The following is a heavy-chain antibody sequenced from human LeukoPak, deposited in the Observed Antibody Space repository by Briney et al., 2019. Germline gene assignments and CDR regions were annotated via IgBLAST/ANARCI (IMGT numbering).Heavy chain of an antibody. CDR2: IYSGGST. Sequence: GGSLRLSCAASGFTVSSNYMSWVRQAPGKGLEWVSVIYSGGSTYYADSVKGRFTISRDNSKNTLYLQMDSLRAEDTAVYYCATSHLNDFWSGYSYYFDYWGQGTLVTVSS. J-gene: IGHJ4*02. V-gene: IGHV3-53*01. D-gene: IGHD3-3*01. CDR3: ATSHLNDFWSGYSYYFDY. CDR1: GFTVSSNY.